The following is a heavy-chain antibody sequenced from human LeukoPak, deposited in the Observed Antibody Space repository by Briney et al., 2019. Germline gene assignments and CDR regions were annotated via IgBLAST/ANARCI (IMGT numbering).Heavy chain of an antibody. V-gene: IGHV4-61*01. J-gene: IGHJ3*02. CDR1: GGSVSSGSYY. CDR3: ARDYYEKDAFDI. D-gene: IGHD3-22*01. Sequence: SETLSLTCTVSGGSVSSGSYYWSWIRQPPGKGLEWIGYIYYSGSTNYNPSLKSRVTISVDTSKNQFSLKLSSVTAADTAVYYCARDYYEKDAFDIWGQGTMVTVPS. CDR2: IYYSGST.